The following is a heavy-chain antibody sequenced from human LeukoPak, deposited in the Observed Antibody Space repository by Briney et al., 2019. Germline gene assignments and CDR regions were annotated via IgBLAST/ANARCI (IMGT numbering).Heavy chain of an antibody. D-gene: IGHD3-22*01. CDR2: IRSKAYGGTT. Sequence: PGGSLRLSCTASGFTSGDYAMSWVRQAPGKGLEWVGFIRSKAYGGTTEYAASVKGRFTILRDDSKSIAYLQVNSLKTDDTAVYYCTSVDYYDSSGEYYFDYWGQGTLVTVSS. J-gene: IGHJ4*02. CDR1: GFTSGDYA. CDR3: TSVDYYDSSGEYYFDY. V-gene: IGHV3-49*04.